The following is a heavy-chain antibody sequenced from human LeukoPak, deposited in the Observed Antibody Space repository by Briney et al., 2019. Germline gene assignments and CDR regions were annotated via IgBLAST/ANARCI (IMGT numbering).Heavy chain of an antibody. CDR2: INHSGST. Sequence: SSETLSLTCAVYGGSFSGYYWSWIRQPPGKGLEWIGEINHSGSTYYNPSLKSRVTISVDTSKNQFSLKLSSVTAADTAVYYCAREGYGGNPAPFDYWGQGTLATVSS. CDR1: GGSFSGYY. V-gene: IGHV4-34*01. J-gene: IGHJ4*02. CDR3: AREGYGGNPAPFDY. D-gene: IGHD4-23*01.